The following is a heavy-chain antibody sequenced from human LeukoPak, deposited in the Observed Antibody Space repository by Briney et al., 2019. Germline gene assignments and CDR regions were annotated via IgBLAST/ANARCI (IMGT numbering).Heavy chain of an antibody. D-gene: IGHD1-1*01. CDR3: TRERKYDSNFDY. CDR2: ISGSGGST. Sequence: GGSLRLSCAASGFTFSSYGMSWVRQAPGKGLEWVSAISGSGGSTYYADSVKGRFTISRDNSKNTLYLQMNSLRAEDTAVYYCTRERKYDSNFDYWGQGTLVTVSS. CDR1: GFTFSSYG. V-gene: IGHV3-23*01. J-gene: IGHJ4*02.